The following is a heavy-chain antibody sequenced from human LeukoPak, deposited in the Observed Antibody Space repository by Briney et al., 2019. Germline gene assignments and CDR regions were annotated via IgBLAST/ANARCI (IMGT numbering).Heavy chain of an antibody. Sequence: SETLSLTCTVSGGSISGYYWNWIRQPAGKGLERIGRIYVSESTNYNPSLKSRVTMSVDTSKNQFSLKMSSVTAADTAVYYCTRGQDGYDDYWGQGTLVTVSS. CDR1: GGSISGYY. D-gene: IGHD5-24*01. CDR2: IYVSEST. J-gene: IGHJ4*02. V-gene: IGHV4-4*07. CDR3: TRGQDGYDDY.